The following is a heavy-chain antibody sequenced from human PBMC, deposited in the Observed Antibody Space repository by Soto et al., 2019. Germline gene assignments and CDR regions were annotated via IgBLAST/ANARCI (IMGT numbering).Heavy chain of an antibody. Sequence: SETLSLTCAVYGGSLSGYYWSWIRQPPGKGLEWIGEINHSGSTNYNPSLKSRVTISVDTSKNQFSLKLSSVTAADTAVYYCARGNNVLRFLEWLLVDYYYGMDVWGQGATVTVSS. D-gene: IGHD3-3*01. CDR2: INHSGST. J-gene: IGHJ6*02. CDR3: ARGNNVLRFLEWLLVDYYYGMDV. CDR1: GGSLSGYY. V-gene: IGHV4-34*01.